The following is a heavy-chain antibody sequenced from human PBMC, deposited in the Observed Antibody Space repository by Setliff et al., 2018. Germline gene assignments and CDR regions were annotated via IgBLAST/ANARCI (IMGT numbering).Heavy chain of an antibody. Sequence: SETLSLTCNVSGDSISSTYHWGWIRQPPGKGLEWIGEINHSGSTNYNPSLKSRVTISVDTAKNQFSLKLSSVTAADTAVYYCASIPSSGWYYYYGMDVWGQGTTVTVSS. D-gene: IGHD6-19*01. J-gene: IGHJ6*02. CDR2: INHSGST. CDR1: GDSISSTYH. CDR3: ASIPSSGWYYYYGMDV. V-gene: IGHV4-34*01.